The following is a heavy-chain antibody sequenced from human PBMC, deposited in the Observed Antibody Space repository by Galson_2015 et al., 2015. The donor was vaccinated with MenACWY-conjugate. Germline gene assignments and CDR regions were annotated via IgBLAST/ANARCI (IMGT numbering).Heavy chain of an antibody. J-gene: IGHJ3*02. CDR2: ISSSSSTI. V-gene: IGHV3-48*04. Sequence: SLRLSCAASEITFSIYSMNWVRQAPGKGLDWVSYISSSSSTIYYADSVKGRFTISRDNAKNSLYLQMNSLRAEDTAVYYCARFPYISGWYQAFDIWGQGTMVTVSS. D-gene: IGHD6-19*01. CDR1: EITFSIYS. CDR3: ARFPYISGWYQAFDI.